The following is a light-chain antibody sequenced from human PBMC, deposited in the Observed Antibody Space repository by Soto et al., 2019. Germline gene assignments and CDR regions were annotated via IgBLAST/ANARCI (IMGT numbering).Light chain of an antibody. CDR3: RSYAGSNIYV. V-gene: IGLV2-23*01. Sequence: QSALTQPASVSGSPGQSITISCTGSSSDVGSYNLVSWYQQHPGKAPKLMIYEGTKRPSGVSNRFSGSKSGNTASLTISGLQAEDEADYFCRSYAGSNIYVFGIGTKLTVL. J-gene: IGLJ1*01. CDR1: SSDVGSYNL. CDR2: EGT.